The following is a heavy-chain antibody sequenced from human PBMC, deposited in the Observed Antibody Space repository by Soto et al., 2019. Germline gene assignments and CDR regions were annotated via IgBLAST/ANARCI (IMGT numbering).Heavy chain of an antibody. V-gene: IGHV4-31*03. D-gene: IGHD1-1*01. CDR1: GDSIRSGDHY. Sequence: PSETLSLTCFVYGDSIRSGDHYWSWIRQHPRKCVEWVGYIYYSGRPYYNPSLKSRVTMSVDSSKNQFSLKLSSVTGADTAIYFCARDVSTNWRYFDYCGQATLVTVS. CDR2: IYYSGRP. J-gene: IGHJ4*02. CDR3: ARDVSTNWRYFDY.